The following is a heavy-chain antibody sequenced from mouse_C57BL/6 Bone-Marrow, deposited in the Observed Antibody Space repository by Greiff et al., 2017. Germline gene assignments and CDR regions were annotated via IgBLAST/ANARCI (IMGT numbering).Heavy chain of an antibody. D-gene: IGHD2-4*01. V-gene: IGHV5-9*04. CDR1: GFTFSSYS. CDR2: ICGGGGNT. J-gene: IGHJ3*01. CDR3: ERSRSGLRWFAY. Sequence: EVKLLESGGGLVKPGGSLKLSCAASGFTFSSYSMSWVRQTPEKRLEWVATICGGGGNTYYPDSVKGRFTLSRDNAKNTLYLQLSSLRSEDTAVYYCERSRSGLRWFAYWGQGTLVTVSA.